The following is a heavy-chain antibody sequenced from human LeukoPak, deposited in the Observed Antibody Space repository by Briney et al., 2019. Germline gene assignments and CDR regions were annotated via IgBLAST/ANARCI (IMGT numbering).Heavy chain of an antibody. D-gene: IGHD3-3*01. CDR1: GFTFSTYS. J-gene: IGHJ6*03. CDR2: ISSSSNTI. V-gene: IGHV3-48*01. CDR3: ARRITISGVGYYMDV. Sequence: PGGSLRLSCASSGFTFSTYSMNWVRQAPGKGLEWVSYISSSSNTIYYADSVKGRFTISRGNAWNSLYLQISSLRAEDTAVYYCARRITISGVGYYMDVWGKGTTVTVSS.